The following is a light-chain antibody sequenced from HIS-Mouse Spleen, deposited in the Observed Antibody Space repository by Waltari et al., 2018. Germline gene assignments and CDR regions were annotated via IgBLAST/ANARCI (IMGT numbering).Light chain of an antibody. J-gene: IGLJ1*01. Sequence: SYVLTQPTSVSVAPGQTASITCGGNNSGSKADHSYQQQPGQAPVLVVYDDSDRPSGIPERFSGSNSGNTATLTISRVEAGDEADYYCQVWDSSSDHYVFGTGTKVTVL. V-gene: IGLV3-21*02. CDR3: QVWDSSSDHYV. CDR2: DDS. CDR1: NSGSKA.